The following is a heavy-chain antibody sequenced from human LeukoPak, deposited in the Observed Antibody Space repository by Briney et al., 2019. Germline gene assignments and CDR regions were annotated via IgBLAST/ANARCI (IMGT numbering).Heavy chain of an antibody. CDR3: SRGGVDGMDV. J-gene: IGHJ6*02. CDR2: ISTGSSTI. D-gene: IGHD2-8*02. CDR1: GFTFNTYS. Sequence: GGPLRLSCAASGFTFNTYSMNWVGQAPGKGLEGVSYISTGSSTIYYAHPVKGRFTISRDNAKNSLYLQMNSLRDEDTAMYYFSRGGVDGMDVWGEGTTVTVP. V-gene: IGHV3-48*02.